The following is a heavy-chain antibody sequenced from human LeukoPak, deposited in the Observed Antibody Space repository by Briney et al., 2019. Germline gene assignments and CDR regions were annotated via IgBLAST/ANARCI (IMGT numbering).Heavy chain of an antibody. CDR3: ARDLNEADYGGNSDAFDI. D-gene: IGHD4-23*01. CDR1: GFTFSTYG. V-gene: IGHV3-30*02. CDR2: TRYDGVNK. J-gene: IGHJ3*02. Sequence: GGSLRLSCAASGFTFSTYGMHWVRQAPGKGLEWVTFTRYDGVNKYYADSVKGRFTISRDNSKSTLYLQMNSLRTEDTAVYYCARDLNEADYGGNSDAFDIWGQGTMVTVSS.